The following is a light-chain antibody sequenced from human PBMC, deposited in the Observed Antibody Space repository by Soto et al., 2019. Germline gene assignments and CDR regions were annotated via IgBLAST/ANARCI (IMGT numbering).Light chain of an antibody. J-gene: IGLJ2*01. CDR1: SSDVGAYDY. CDR2: DVT. Sequence: QSVLTQPASVSGSPGQSITISCTGTSSDVGAYDYVSWYQQHPGKAPKLMIYDVTNRPSGVSNRFSGSKSGNTASLTISGLKAEDEADYYCSSYTGSSTLVVFGGGTKLTVL. CDR3: SSYTGSSTLVV. V-gene: IGLV2-14*01.